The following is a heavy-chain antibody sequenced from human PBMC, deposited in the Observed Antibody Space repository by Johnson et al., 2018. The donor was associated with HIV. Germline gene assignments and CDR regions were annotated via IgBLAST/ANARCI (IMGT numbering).Heavy chain of an antibody. Sequence: QVQLVESGGGVVQPGRSLRLSCAVSGFTFSDYYMSWIRQAPGQGLEWISYISGGGSAIYYADSVKGRFNISRDNSKNTLYLQMSSLKAEDTAVYYCARDRVAVAGNAFDIWGQGTMVTVSS. J-gene: IGHJ3*02. CDR1: GFTFSDYY. CDR2: ISGGGSAI. V-gene: IGHV3-11*04. CDR3: ARDRVAVAGNAFDI. D-gene: IGHD6-19*01.